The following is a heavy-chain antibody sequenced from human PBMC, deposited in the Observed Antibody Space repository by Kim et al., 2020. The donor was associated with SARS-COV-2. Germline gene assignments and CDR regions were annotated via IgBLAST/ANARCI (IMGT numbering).Heavy chain of an antibody. V-gene: IGHV3-21*01. CDR2: ISSSSSYI. D-gene: IGHD2-21*02. Sequence: GGSLRLSCAASGFTFSSYSMNWVRQAPGKGLEWVSSISSSSSYIYYADSVKGRFTISRDNAKNSLYLQMNSLRAEDTAVYYCAREIDGGNSGPIHWGQGTLVTVSS. CDR1: GFTFSSYS. CDR3: AREIDGGNSGPIH. J-gene: IGHJ4*02.